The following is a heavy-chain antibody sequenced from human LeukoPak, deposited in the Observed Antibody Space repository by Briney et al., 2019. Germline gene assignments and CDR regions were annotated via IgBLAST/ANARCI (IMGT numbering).Heavy chain of an antibody. CDR1: GFTFSSYE. V-gene: IGHV3-48*03. J-gene: IGHJ4*02. D-gene: IGHD6-19*01. CDR2: ISSSGSTI. Sequence: GGSLGLSCAASGFTFSSYEMNWVRQAPGKGLEWVSYISSSGSTIYYADSVKGRFTISRDNAKNSLYLQMNSLRAEDTAVYYCARAPFSSGWNSPRNYYFDYWGQGTLVTVSS. CDR3: ARAPFSSGWNSPRNYYFDY.